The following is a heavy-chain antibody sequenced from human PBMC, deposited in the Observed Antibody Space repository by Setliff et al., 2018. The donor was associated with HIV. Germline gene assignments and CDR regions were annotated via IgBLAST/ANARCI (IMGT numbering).Heavy chain of an antibody. CDR3: ARSSNGFEPNAFDT. Sequence: SETLSLTFVVSRYSISSSNWWGWIRQPPGKGLEWIGYINHNDLTYDTPSLKSLIILSVDTSKKQLSLKLSSVTAVDTAVYFCARSSNGFEPNAFDTWGRGTMVTVSS. V-gene: IGHV4-28*01. D-gene: IGHD2-8*01. J-gene: IGHJ3*02. CDR1: RYSISSSNW. CDR2: INHNDLT.